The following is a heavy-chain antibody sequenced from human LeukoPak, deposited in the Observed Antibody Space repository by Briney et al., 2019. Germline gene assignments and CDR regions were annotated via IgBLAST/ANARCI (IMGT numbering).Heavy chain of an antibody. J-gene: IGHJ3*01. CDR1: GYTFTGYY. CDR2: INPNSGGT. D-gene: IGHD2/OR15-2a*01. V-gene: IGHV1-2*06. CDR3: ARTFYDTLDSDAFDF. Sequence: ASVKVSCKASGYTFTGYYMHWVRQAPGQGLEWMGRINPNSGGTNYAQKFQGRVTMTRDTSISTAYMELSRLRSDDTAVYYCARTFYDTLDSDAFDFWGQGTMVIASS.